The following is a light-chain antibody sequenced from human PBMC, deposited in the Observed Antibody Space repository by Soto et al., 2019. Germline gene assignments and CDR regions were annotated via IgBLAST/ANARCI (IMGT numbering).Light chain of an antibody. V-gene: IGKV3-20*01. J-gene: IGKJ4*01. Sequence: EIVLTQSPCTLSLSPGERATLSCRASQSVANNYLAWYKQKPGQAPRFLMYDASSRATGIPDRFSGSGSGTDFTLTISRLEPEDFAVYYCEQYGCTPLTFGGRTKVEIK. CDR2: DAS. CDR1: QSVANNY. CDR3: EQYGCTPLT.